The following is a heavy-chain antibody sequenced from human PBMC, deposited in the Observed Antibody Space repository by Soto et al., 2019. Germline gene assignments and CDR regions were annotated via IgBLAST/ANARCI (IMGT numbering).Heavy chain of an antibody. J-gene: IGHJ6*03. CDR1: GFTFSSYW. V-gene: IGHV3-74*01. CDR2: INSDGSST. Sequence: GGSLRLSCAASGFTFSSYWMHWVRQAPGKGLVWVSRINSDGSSTSYADSVKGRFTISRDNAKNTLYLQMNSLRAEDTAVYYCAREGGVEGDDERYYSYMDVWGKGTTVTVSS. D-gene: IGHD2-8*02. CDR3: AREGGVEGDDERYYSYMDV.